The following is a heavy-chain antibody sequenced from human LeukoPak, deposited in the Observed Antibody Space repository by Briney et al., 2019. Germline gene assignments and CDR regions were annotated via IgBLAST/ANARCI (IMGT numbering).Heavy chain of an antibody. D-gene: IGHD2-2*01. V-gene: IGHV5-51*01. J-gene: IGHJ4*02. CDR2: IYPGDSDT. CDR1: GCSFTSYW. Sequence: GESLKISCKGSGCSFTSYWIGWVRQMPGKGLEWMGIIYPGDSDTRYSPSFQGQVTISADKSISTAYLQWSSLKASDTAMYYCARSGGYCSSTSCYVLFDYWGQGTLVTVSS. CDR3: ARSGGYCSSTSCYVLFDY.